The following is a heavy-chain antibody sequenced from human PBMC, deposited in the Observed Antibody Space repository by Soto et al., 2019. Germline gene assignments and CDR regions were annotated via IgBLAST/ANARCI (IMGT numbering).Heavy chain of an antibody. Sequence: QVQLVQSGAEMKKPGSSVKVSCQSSGGTFNTYALNWVRQAPGQGPEWMGDISPMFGAANYAPKFQGRVTITADESTGTSYMQLSSVTSEDTALYFWAREVQVHTPAFVYWGQGTLVTVSS. CDR2: ISPMFGAA. J-gene: IGHJ4*02. CDR3: AREVQVHTPAFVY. V-gene: IGHV1-69*19. CDR1: GGTFNTYA. D-gene: IGHD3-10*01.